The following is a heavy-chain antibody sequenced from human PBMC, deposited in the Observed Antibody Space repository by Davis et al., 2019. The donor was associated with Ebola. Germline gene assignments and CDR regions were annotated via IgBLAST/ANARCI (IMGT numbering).Heavy chain of an antibody. CDR2: IYPGDSDT. CDR3: ARTIAARSSYHYYFYGMGV. Sequence: GESLKISCKGSGYSLPSYWIGWVRQMPGKGLEWMGIIYPGDSDTRYSPSFQGQVTISFDKSISTAYLQWSSLKASDTAIYYCARTIAARSSYHYYFYGMGVWGQGTTVTVSS. D-gene: IGHD6-25*01. V-gene: IGHV5-51*01. J-gene: IGHJ6*02. CDR1: GYSLPSYW.